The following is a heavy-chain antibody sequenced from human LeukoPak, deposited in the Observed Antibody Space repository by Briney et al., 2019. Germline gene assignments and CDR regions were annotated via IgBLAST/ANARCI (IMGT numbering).Heavy chain of an antibody. J-gene: IGHJ4*02. CDR1: GFTFSNAW. CDR3: TADFLDYYDSSGYLI. V-gene: IGHV3-15*01. D-gene: IGHD3-22*01. CDR2: FKRKNDGGTT. Sequence: GGSLRLSCAASGFTFSNAWMSWVRQAPGKGLEWVGRFKRKNDGGTTDYATPVKGRFTISRDDSKHTLYLQRNSLKTEDTAVYYCTADFLDYYDSSGYLIWGQGTLVTVSS.